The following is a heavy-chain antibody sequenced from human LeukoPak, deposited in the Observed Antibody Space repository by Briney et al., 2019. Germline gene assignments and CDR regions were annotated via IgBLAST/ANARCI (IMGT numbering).Heavy chain of an antibody. Sequence: GASAKVSCKASGGTFSSYEINRVRQATGHGLKGMGWMNPNSGTTGYAQKFQGRVTITRNTSLSTAYMELSSLRSEDTAVYYCARDTRGRGYSYGYGLSYWGQGTLVTVSS. D-gene: IGHD5-18*01. CDR2: MNPNSGTT. CDR1: GGTFSSYE. J-gene: IGHJ4*02. V-gene: IGHV1-8*03. CDR3: ARDTRGRGYSYGYGLSY.